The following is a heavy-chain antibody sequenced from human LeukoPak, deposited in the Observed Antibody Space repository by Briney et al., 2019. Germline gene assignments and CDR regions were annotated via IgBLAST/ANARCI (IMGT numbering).Heavy chain of an antibody. J-gene: IGHJ5*02. CDR1: GGSISSYY. Sequence: SETLSLTCTVSGGSISSYYWSWIRQPPGKGLEWIGYIYYSGTTNYNPSLKSRVTISVDTSKNQFSLKLSSVTAADTAVYYCARGAHYCSSTSCSLNWFDPWGQGTLVTVSS. D-gene: IGHD2-2*01. CDR3: ARGAHYCSSTSCSLNWFDP. V-gene: IGHV4-59*12. CDR2: IYYSGTT.